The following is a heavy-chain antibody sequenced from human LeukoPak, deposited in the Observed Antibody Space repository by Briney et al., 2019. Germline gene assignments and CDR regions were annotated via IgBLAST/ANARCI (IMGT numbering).Heavy chain of an antibody. D-gene: IGHD3-10*01. Sequence: GGSLRLSCAASGFTFSSYSMNWVRQAPGKGLEWVSAISGSGGSTYYADSVKGRFTISRDNSKNTLYLQMNSLRAEDTAVYYCAKGPEIGELVDWGQGTLVTVSS. CDR1: GFTFSSYS. CDR3: AKGPEIGELVD. CDR2: ISGSGGST. J-gene: IGHJ4*02. V-gene: IGHV3-23*01.